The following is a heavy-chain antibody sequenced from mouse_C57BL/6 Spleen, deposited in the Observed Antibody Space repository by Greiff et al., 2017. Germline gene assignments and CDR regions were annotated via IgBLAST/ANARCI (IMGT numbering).Heavy chain of an antibody. V-gene: IGHV5-4*01. CDR1: GFTFSSYA. J-gene: IGHJ3*01. CDR3: AREAYYSNPWFAY. D-gene: IGHD2-5*01. Sequence: EVQGVESGGGLVKPGGSLKLSCAASGFTFSSYAMSWVRQTPEKRLEWVATISDGGSYTYYPDNVKGRFTISRDNAKNNLYLQMSHLKSEDTAMYYCAREAYYSNPWFAYWGQGTLVTVSA. CDR2: ISDGGSYT.